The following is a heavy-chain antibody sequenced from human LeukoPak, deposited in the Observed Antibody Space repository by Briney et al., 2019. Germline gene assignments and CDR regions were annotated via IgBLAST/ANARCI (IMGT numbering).Heavy chain of an antibody. D-gene: IGHD3-22*01. V-gene: IGHV1-18*01. CDR1: GYTFTSYG. J-gene: IGHJ4*02. Sequence: ASVKVPCKASGYTFTSYGISWVRQAPGQGLEWMGWISAYNGNTNYAQKLQGRVTMTTDTSTSTAYMELRSLRSDDTAVYYCARDGLEYYYDSSGYYFSDYWGQGTLVTVSS. CDR3: ARDGLEYYYDSSGYYFSDY. CDR2: ISAYNGNT.